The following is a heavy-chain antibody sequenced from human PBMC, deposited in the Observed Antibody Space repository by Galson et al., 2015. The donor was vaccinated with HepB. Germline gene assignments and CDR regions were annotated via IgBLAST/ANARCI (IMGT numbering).Heavy chain of an antibody. CDR1: GFTFNSYA. D-gene: IGHD1-26*01. J-gene: IGHJ4*02. V-gene: IGHV3-30*04. CDR2: ISYDGRAT. CDR3: ARDPVRWEPDYFDN. Sequence: SLRLSCAASGFTFNSYAMHWVRQAPGEGLEWVTVISYDGRATYYTDSVKGRFTISRDDSKNTLYLQMNSLRGEDTAVYYCARDPVRWEPDYFDNWGQGTLVSVSS.